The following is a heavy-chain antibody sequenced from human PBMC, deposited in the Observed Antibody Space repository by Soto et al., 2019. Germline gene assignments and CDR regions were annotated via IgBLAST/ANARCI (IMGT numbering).Heavy chain of an antibody. CDR2: IYPGDSDI. V-gene: IGHV5-51*01. D-gene: IGHD6-19*01. CDR3: AKRISTGSFGFDY. Sequence: LGESLKISCKGSGYSFSNYWIAWVRQMPGKGLEWMGIIYPGDSDIRYSPSFQGQVTISADTSFSTAYLQWSSLKASDTAMYFCAKRISTGSFGFDYWGQGTLVTVSS. CDR1: GYSFSNYW. J-gene: IGHJ4*02.